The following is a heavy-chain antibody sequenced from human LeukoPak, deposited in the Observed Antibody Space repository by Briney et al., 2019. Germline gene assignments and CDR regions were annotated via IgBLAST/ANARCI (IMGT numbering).Heavy chain of an antibody. Sequence: SETLSLTCTVSGGSISYNYWSWIRQPAGKGLEWIGRIYSSGRTNSNPSLKSRVTMSVDTSKNQFSLKLSSVTAADTAVYYCASSSTSPLNFDYWGQGTLVTVSS. V-gene: IGHV4-4*07. CDR3: ASSSTSPLNFDY. J-gene: IGHJ4*02. D-gene: IGHD2-2*01. CDR1: GGSISYNY. CDR2: IYSSGRT.